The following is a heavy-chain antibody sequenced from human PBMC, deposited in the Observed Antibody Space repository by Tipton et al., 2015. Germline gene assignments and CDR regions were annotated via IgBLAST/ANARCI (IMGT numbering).Heavy chain of an antibody. D-gene: IGHD3-22*01. CDR1: GFTFSTYA. V-gene: IGHV3-23*01. CDR2: ISVNNGYT. J-gene: IGHJ4*02. CDR3: AKDGIPNDSSGYFFLH. Sequence: SLRLSCVASGFTFSTYAMSWVRQAPGKGLEWVSDISVNNGYTNYADSVKGRFTISRDNSKNTLFLHMNSLRAEDTAVYYCAKDGIPNDSSGYFFLHWGQGTLVTVSS.